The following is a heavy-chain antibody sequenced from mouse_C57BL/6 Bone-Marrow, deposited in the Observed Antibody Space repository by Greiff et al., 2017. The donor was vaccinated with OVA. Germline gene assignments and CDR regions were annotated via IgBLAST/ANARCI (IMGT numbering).Heavy chain of an antibody. D-gene: IGHD1-1*02. CDR1: GFTFSSYA. CDR3: TRDLVGYYFDY. V-gene: IGHV5-9-1*02. J-gene: IGHJ2*01. Sequence: EVQLQESGEGLVKPGGSLKLSCAASGFTFSSYAMSWVRQTPEKRLEWVAYISSGGDYIYYADTVKGRFTISRDNARNTLYLQMSSLKSEDTAMYYCTRDLVGYYFDYWGQGTTLTVSS. CDR2: ISSGGDYI.